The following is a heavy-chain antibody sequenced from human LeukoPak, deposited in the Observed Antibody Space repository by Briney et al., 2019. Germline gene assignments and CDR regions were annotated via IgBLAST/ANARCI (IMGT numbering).Heavy chain of an antibody. Sequence: ASVKVSCKASGYTFTGYHMHWVRQAPGQGLEWMGRINPNSGDTNYAQKFQGRVTMTRDTSIGTAYMELSRLRSDDTAVYYCARDYCSSTSCLFDYWGQGTLVTVSS. J-gene: IGHJ4*02. V-gene: IGHV1-2*06. D-gene: IGHD2-2*01. CDR1: GYTFTGYH. CDR2: INPNSGDT. CDR3: ARDYCSSTSCLFDY.